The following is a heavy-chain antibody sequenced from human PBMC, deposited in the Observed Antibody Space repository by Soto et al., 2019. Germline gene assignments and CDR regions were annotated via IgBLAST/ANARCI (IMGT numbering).Heavy chain of an antibody. D-gene: IGHD6-13*01. CDR1: GGSFSGYY. CDR3: ARVRHSSSYSLHP. V-gene: IGHV4-34*01. Sequence: PSETLSLTCAVYGGSFSGYYWSWIRQPPGKGLEWIGEINHSGSTNYNPSLKSRVTISVDTSKNQFSLKLSSVTAADTAVYYCARVRHSSSYSLHPWGQGTMVTVFS. CDR2: INHSGST. J-gene: IGHJ5*02.